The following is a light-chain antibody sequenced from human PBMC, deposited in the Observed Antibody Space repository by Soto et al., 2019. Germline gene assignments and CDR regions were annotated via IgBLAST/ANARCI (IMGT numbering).Light chain of an antibody. Sequence: EILMTQSPDALYVSLVERSTLSFRASQSVSTSLGWYQQKPGQAPRLLIYDASDRATGIPARFSGSGSGTDFTLTISSLEPEDFAVYYCQHRSNWPPYTFGQGTKVDIK. J-gene: IGKJ2*01. V-gene: IGKV3-11*01. CDR1: QSVSTS. CDR2: DAS. CDR3: QHRSNWPPYT.